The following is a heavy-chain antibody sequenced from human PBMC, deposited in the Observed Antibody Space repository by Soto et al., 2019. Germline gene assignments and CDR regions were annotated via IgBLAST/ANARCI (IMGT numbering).Heavy chain of an antibody. CDR1: ELKIRDHG. CDR3: AKESGDYFDSRGYLSYYYYGMDV. V-gene: IGHV3-30*18. D-gene: IGHD3-22*01. Sequence: VLPIRLSYRAAELKIRDHGVRRIRQDTGKGLEWVAVISYDGSNKYYADSVKGRFTISRDNSKNTLYLQMNSLRAEDTAVYYWAKESGDYFDSRGYLSYYYYGMDVWGQGTTVTVS. CDR2: ISYDGSNK. J-gene: IGHJ6*02.